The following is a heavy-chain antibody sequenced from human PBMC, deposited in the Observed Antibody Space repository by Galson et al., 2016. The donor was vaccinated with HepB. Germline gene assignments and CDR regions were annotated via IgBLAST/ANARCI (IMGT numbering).Heavy chain of an antibody. D-gene: IGHD3-3*01. CDR3: ARDFDSITIFGVIKSPTFDY. Sequence: SVKVSCKASGYDFTSYGISWVRQAPGQGLEWVGWISGYSGNYDHGDKFQDRVTMTTDTSTNTAYMELRSLRSDDTAVYYCARDFDSITIFGVIKSPTFDYWGQGTLLTVSS. CDR1: GYDFTSYG. J-gene: IGHJ4*02. CDR2: ISGYSGNY. V-gene: IGHV1-18*01.